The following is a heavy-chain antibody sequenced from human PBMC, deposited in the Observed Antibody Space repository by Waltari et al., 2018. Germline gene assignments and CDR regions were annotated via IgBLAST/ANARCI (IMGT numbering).Heavy chain of an antibody. V-gene: IGHV3-7*01. CDR2: INHAGGEK. CDR1: GFTFSPDW. J-gene: IGHJ3*02. CDR3: SKRLDI. Sequence: EVQLVESGGGLVQPGGALRLSCEASGFTFSPDWMDWVRQAPGKGLQWVANINHAGGEKYYLDAVKGRFTISRDNAKKSVYLEMNSLRAEDTAIYYCSKRLDIWGRGTMVAVSS.